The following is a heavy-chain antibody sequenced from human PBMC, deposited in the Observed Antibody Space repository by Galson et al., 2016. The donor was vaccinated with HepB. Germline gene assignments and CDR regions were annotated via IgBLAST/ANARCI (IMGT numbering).Heavy chain of an antibody. CDR3: ALGGHLWGDYIDY. CDR2: IIPIFGTA. J-gene: IGHJ4*02. Sequence: SVKVSCKASGGTFSSYAISWVRQAPGQGLEWMGGIIPIFGTANYAQKFQGRVTITADESTSTVYMELSSLRSEDTAVYYCALGGHLWGDYIDYWGQGTLVTVSS. CDR1: GGTFSSYA. D-gene: IGHD2/OR15-2a*01. V-gene: IGHV1-69*13.